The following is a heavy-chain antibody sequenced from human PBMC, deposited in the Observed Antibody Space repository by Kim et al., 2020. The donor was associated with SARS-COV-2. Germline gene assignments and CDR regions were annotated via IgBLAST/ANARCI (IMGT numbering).Heavy chain of an antibody. J-gene: IGHJ4*01. CDR2: IYNSGHT. CDR1: SNAMRRGGFF. CDR3: ARVGSSGYYSNYFDS. Sequence: SETLSLTCTVSSNAMRRGGFFWSWIRQHPGKGLDWIGSIYNSGHTYYNPSLKSRLTISIDTPQNQFSLNLSSVTAADTAIYYRARVGSSGYYSNYFDSWG. V-gene: IGHV4-31*03. D-gene: IGHD3-22*01.